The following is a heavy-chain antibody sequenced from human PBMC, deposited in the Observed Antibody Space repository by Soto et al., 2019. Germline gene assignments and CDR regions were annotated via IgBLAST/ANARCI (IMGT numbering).Heavy chain of an antibody. CDR3: AREGPPIRAHNPPEYFQH. V-gene: IGHV4-39*02. J-gene: IGHJ1*01. CDR1: GDSISTRSNY. Sequence: QLQLQESGPGLVKPSETLSLTCTVSGDSISTRSNYLAWIRQPPGKCLEWIGSIYYTGGTYYNPSLKSRVPLFLDTSKNQFSLNLNAVTAADTAVYYCAREGPPIRAHNPPEYFQHWGQGTPVTVSS. CDR2: IYYTGGT.